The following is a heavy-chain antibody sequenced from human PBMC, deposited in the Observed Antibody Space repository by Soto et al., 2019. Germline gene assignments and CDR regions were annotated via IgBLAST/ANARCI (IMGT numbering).Heavy chain of an antibody. CDR3: AADDILWFGDPQDYGMDV. CDR2: IVVGSGNT. J-gene: IGHJ6*02. V-gene: IGHV1-58*01. CDR1: GFTFTSSA. Sequence: ASVKVSCKASGFTFTSSAVQWVRQARGQRLEWIGWIVVGSGNTNYAQKFQERVTITRDMSTSTAYMELSSLRSEDTAVYYCAADDILWFGDPQDYGMDVWGQGTTVTVSS. D-gene: IGHD3-10*01.